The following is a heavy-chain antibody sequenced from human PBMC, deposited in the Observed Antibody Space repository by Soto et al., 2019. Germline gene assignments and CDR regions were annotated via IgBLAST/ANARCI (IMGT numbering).Heavy chain of an antibody. V-gene: IGHV4-39*01. CDR2: IYYSGST. D-gene: IGHD3-22*01. Sequence: PXATLSLACTVSGGSISSSRYYGGWIRQPPGKGLEWIGSIYYSGSTYYNPSLKSRVTISVDTSKNQFSLKLSSVTAADTAVYYCARHVRPYYSDSSGYYPSGVDYWGQGTLVTVSS. CDR1: GGSISSSRYY. CDR3: ARHVRPYYSDSSGYYPSGVDY. J-gene: IGHJ4*02.